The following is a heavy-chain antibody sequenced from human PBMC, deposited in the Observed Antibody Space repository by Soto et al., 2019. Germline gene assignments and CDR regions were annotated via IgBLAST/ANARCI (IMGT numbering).Heavy chain of an antibody. CDR1: GDSISSSTYF. CDR2: IYYSGST. J-gene: IGHJ4*02. CDR3: ARHLGEGYFDY. V-gene: IGHV4-39*01. Sequence: QLQLQESGPGLVKPSETLSLTCTVSGDSISSSTYFWGWVRQPPGKGLEGIGSIYYSGSTYYNPSLKSRVTISVDTSKNHFSLKLSSVTAADTAVYYCARHLGEGYFDYWGQGTLVTVSS.